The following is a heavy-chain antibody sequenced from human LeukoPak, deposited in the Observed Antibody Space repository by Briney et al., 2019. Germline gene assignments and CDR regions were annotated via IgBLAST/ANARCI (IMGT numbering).Heavy chain of an antibody. D-gene: IGHD5-18*01. CDR3: ARVSGYGLRGDYYSYMDV. J-gene: IGHJ6*03. CDR1: GYTFTSYE. CDR2: MNPNSGNT. V-gene: IGHV1-8*01. Sequence: ASVKVSCKASGYTFTSYEINWVRQATGQGLEWMGWMNPNSGNTGYAQKFRGRVTMTRDTSMSTAYMELSTLRSEDTAVYYCARVSGYGLRGDYYSYMDVWGKGTTVTISS.